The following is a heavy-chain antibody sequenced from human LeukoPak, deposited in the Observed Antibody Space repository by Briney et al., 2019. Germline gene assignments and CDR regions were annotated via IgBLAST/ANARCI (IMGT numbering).Heavy chain of an antibody. J-gene: IGHJ3*02. V-gene: IGHV1-69*13. CDR1: GGTFSSYA. CDR3: ARVKVVPAAVPYAFDI. CDR2: IIPIFGTA. D-gene: IGHD2-2*01. Sequence: SVTVSCKASGGTFSSYAISWVRQAPGQGLEWMGGIIPIFGTANYAQKFQGRVTITADESTSTAYMELSSLRSEDTAVYYCARVKVVPAAVPYAFDIWGQGTMVTVSS.